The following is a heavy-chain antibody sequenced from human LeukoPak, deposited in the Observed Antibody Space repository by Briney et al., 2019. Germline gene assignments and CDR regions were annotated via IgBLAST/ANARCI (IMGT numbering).Heavy chain of an antibody. CDR2: IFSNDEK. V-gene: IGHV2-26*01. CDR3: ARIMVTGTTYWFDP. J-gene: IGHJ5*02. CDR1: GFSLSNARVG. Sequence: SGPTLVNPTETLTLTCTVSGFSLSNARVGVSWIRQPPGKALEWLAHIFSNDEKSYSTSLKSRLTISKDTSKSQVVLTMTNMDPVDTATYYCARIMVTGTTYWFDPWGQGTLVTVSS. D-gene: IGHD1-7*01.